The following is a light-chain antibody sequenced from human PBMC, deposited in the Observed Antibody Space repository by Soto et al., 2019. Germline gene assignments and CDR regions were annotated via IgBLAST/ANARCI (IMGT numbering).Light chain of an antibody. CDR2: EVT. J-gene: IGLJ1*01. CDR3: CSYTSSTAYV. V-gene: IGLV2-14*01. Sequence: QSALTQPASVSGSPGQSITISCTGTSSDVGGYNYVSWYQLHPGKAPILILYEVTNRPSGVSDRFSGSKSGNTASLTITGLQAEDEADYYCCSYTSSTAYVFGTGTKVTVL. CDR1: SSDVGGYNY.